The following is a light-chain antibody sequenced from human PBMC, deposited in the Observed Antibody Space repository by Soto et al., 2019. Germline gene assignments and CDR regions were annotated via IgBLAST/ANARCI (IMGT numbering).Light chain of an antibody. CDR2: DVS. Sequence: QSALTQPRSVSGSPGQSVTISCTGTSSDVGGYNYVSWYQQHPGKAPKLMIYDVSKRPSGVPDRVSGSKSGNTASLTISGLQAEDEADYYCCSYAGRYTYEFGTWTKVTVL. CDR1: SSDVGGYNY. V-gene: IGLV2-11*01. CDR3: CSYAGRYTYE. J-gene: IGLJ1*01.